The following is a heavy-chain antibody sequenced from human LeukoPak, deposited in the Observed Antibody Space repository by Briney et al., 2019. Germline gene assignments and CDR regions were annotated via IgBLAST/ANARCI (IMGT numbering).Heavy chain of an antibody. D-gene: IGHD1-26*01. J-gene: IGHJ4*02. V-gene: IGHV4-59*11. CDR2: IYYSGST. Sequence: SETLSLTCTVSGGSISSHYWSWIRQPPGKGPEWIGYIYYSGSTHYNPSLKSRVTISVDTSKNQFSLKLRSMTAADTAVYYCARVGGGSYDVFDYWGQGTLVTVSS. CDR3: ARVGGGSYDVFDY. CDR1: GGSISSHY.